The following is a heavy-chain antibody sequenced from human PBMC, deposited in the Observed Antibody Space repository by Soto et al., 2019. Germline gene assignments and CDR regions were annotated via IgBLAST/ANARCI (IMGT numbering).Heavy chain of an antibody. D-gene: IGHD3-10*01. J-gene: IGHJ3*02. CDR2: MDPNSGNT. Sequence: QAQLVQSGAEVKKPGASVKVSCKSSGYTFTTYDIHWVRQAAGQGLEWMGWMDPNSGNTAFAQNFQGRLTLTRDASMSTAYMELSSLRSEDTAVYSCARYCFGSGTPDAFDIWGQGTVVTVSS. CDR1: GYTFTTYD. CDR3: ARYCFGSGTPDAFDI. V-gene: IGHV1-8*01.